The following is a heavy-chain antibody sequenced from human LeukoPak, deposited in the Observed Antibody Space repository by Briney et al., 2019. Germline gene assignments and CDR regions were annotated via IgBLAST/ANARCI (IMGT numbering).Heavy chain of an antibody. CDR3: AKRGVVIRVDS. J-gene: IGHJ4*02. D-gene: IGHD3-10*01. Sequence: GGSLRLSCAVSGITLSDYGMSWVRQAPGKGLGWVAGISGSGGSTNYASSVKGRFTISRDNPKNTLYLQMNSLRAEDTAVYFCAKRGVVIRVDSWGQGALVTVSS. CDR1: GITLSDYG. CDR2: ISGSGGST. V-gene: IGHV3-23*01.